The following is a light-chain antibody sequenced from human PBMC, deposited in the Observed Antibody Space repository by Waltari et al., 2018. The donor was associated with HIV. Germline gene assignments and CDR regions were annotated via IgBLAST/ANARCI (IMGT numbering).Light chain of an antibody. CDR3: CSYTGSSSYNYV. Sequence: QSALTQPRSVSGSPGRSVTISCTGTSSDVGGHTYVSWFQQHPGKGPKLLLYYVNNRSPGVPFRFSCSKSGNTSSLTISWLQTEDEADYFCCSYTGSSSYNYVFGTGTKVTVL. J-gene: IGLJ1*01. V-gene: IGLV2-11*01. CDR2: YVN. CDR1: SSDVGGHTY.